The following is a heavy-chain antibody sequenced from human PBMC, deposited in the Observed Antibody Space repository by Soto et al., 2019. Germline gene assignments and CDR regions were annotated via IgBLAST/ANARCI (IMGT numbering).Heavy chain of an antibody. CDR2: INPNSGGT. V-gene: IGHV1-2*02. D-gene: IGHD1-7*01. CDR3: ARESSITGTTFGY. Sequence: QVQLVQSGAEVKKPGASVKVSCKASGYTFTGYYMHWVRQAPGQGLEWMGWINPNSGGTNYAQKCQGRVTMTRDTSLSTAYMELSRLRSDDTAVYYCARESSITGTTFGYWGQGTLVTVSS. CDR1: GYTFTGYY. J-gene: IGHJ4*02.